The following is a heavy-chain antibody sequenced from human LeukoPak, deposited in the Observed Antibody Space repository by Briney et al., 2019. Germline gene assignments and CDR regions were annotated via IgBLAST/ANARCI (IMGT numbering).Heavy chain of an antibody. J-gene: IGHJ6*03. V-gene: IGHV4-31*03. CDR1: GGSISSGGYY. CDR2: IYYSGST. CDR3: ARTFEHYYYYYMDV. Sequence: PSETLSLTCTVSGGSISSGGYYWSWIRQHPGKGLEWIGYIYYSGSTYYNPSLKSRVTISVDTSKNQFSLKLSSVTAADTAVYYCARTFEHYYYYYMDVWGKGNTVTVSS.